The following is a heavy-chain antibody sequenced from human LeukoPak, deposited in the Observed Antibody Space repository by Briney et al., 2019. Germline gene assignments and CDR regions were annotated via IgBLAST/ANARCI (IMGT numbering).Heavy chain of an antibody. CDR1: GGSISSYY. CDR2: IYYSGST. J-gene: IGHJ6*04. D-gene: IGHD3-10*01. V-gene: IGHV4-59*01. CDR3: AGSRVTMVRGVIITSPYYYGMDV. Sequence: SETLSLTCTVSGGSISSYYWSWIRQPPGKGLEWIGYIYYSGSTNYNPSLKSRVTISVDTSKNQFSPKLSSVTAADTAVYYCAGSRVTMVRGVIITSPYYYGMDVWGKGTTVTVFS.